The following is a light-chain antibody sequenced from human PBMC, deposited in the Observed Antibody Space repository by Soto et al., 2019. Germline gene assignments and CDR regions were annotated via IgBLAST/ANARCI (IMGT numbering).Light chain of an antibody. CDR3: QQYNDWPPVT. CDR1: QGFSSS. CDR2: AAS. J-gene: IGKJ4*01. V-gene: IGKV1-8*01. Sequence: AIRMTQSPSSFSASTGDRGTITCRASQGFSSSLACSHQKPGKAPKLLIYAASTLQSGVPSRFSGRGSGTEFTLTISSLQSEDFAVYYCQQYNDWPPVTFGGGTKVDIK.